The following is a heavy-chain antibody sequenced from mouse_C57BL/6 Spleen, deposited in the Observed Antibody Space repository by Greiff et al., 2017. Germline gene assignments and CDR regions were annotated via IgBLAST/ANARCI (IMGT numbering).Heavy chain of an antibody. V-gene: IGHV1-5*01. CDR2: IYPGNSDT. J-gene: IGHJ3*01. CDR1: GYTFTSYW. D-gene: IGHD2-5*01. Sequence: VQLQQSGTVLARPGASVKMSCKTSGYTFTSYWMHWVKQRPGQGLEWIGAIYPGNSDTSYNQKFKGKAKLTAVTSASTAYMELSSLTNEDSAVYYCTYSNYVAWFAYWGQGTLVTVSA. CDR3: TYSNYVAWFAY.